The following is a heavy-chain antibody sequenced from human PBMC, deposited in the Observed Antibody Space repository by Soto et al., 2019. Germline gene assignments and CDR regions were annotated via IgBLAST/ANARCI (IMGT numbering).Heavy chain of an antibody. CDR1: GFTFSSYG. V-gene: IGHV3-30*18. CDR3: AKDIDAYLTYYYYGMDV. D-gene: IGHD3-9*01. J-gene: IGHJ6*02. CDR2: ISYDGSNK. Sequence: QVQLVVSGGGVVQPGRSLRLSCAASGFTFSSYGMHWVRQAPGKGLEWVAVISYDGSNKYYADSVKGRFTISRDNSKNTLYLQMNSLRAEDTAVYYCAKDIDAYLTYYYYGMDVWGQGTTVTVSS.